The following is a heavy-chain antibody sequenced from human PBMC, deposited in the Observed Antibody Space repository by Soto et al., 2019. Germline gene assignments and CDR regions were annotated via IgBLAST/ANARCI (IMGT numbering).Heavy chain of an antibody. Sequence: EVQLLESGGGLVQPGGSLRLSCAASGFSFDDYAMTWVRQAAGKGLEWVSAISGSGDNTYYADSVKGRFTISRDNSKNSLFLEMNGLRVEDTAVYYCARDRWIPDVWGQGTAVIASS. CDR2: ISGSGDNT. J-gene: IGHJ6*02. V-gene: IGHV3-23*01. CDR1: GFSFDDYA. CDR3: ARDRWIPDV. D-gene: IGHD5-18*01.